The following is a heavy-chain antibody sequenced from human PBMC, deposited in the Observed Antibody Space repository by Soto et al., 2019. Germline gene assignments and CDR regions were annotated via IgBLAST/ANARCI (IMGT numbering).Heavy chain of an antibody. CDR1: GFTFSSYW. Sequence: PGGSLRLSCAASGFTFSSYWMSWVRQAPGKGLEWVANIKQDGSEKYYVDSVKGRFTISRDNAKNSLYLQMNSLRAEDTAVYYCARDRSGGASYDFWSGYSYYYYGMDVWGQGTTVTVSS. V-gene: IGHV3-7*05. D-gene: IGHD3-3*01. J-gene: IGHJ6*02. CDR2: IKQDGSEK. CDR3: ARDRSGGASYDFWSGYSYYYYGMDV.